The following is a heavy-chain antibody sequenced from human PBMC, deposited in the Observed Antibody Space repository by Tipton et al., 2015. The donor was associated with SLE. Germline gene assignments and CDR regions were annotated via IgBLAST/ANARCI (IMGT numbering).Heavy chain of an antibody. CDR3: ARDEYRYDTTGYHLLGHFDF. V-gene: IGHV4-59*01. J-gene: IGHJ4*02. CDR1: GGSISRYY. CDR2: IYNSGST. D-gene: IGHD3-22*01. Sequence: TLSLTCNVSGGSISRYYWSWVRQPPGKGLEWIGYIYNSGSTNYNPSLKSRVTLSVDTSKSQFSFSLRLSSVTAADTALYYCARDEYRYDTTGYHLLGHFDFWGQGTLVTVSS.